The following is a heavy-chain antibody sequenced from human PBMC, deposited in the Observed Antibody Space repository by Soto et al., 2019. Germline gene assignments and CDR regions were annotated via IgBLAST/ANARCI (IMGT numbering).Heavy chain of an antibody. J-gene: IGHJ1*01. Sequence: QLQLQESGPGLVKPSETLSLTCTVSGGSISSSSYYWGWIRQPPGKGLEWIGSIYYSGSTYYNPSLKSRVTISLATSKNQSSLRLSSVTAADTAVYYCARQGNSSSWYGPGSEYFQHWGQGTLVTVSS. V-gene: IGHV4-39*01. CDR3: ARQGNSSSWYGPGSEYFQH. CDR1: GGSISSSSYY. CDR2: IYYSGST. D-gene: IGHD6-13*01.